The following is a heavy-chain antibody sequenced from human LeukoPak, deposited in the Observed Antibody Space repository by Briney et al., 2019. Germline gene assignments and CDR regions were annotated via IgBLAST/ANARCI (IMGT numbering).Heavy chain of an antibody. V-gene: IGHV3-23*01. D-gene: IGHD1-1*01. CDR3: AKGFWKYLDY. CDR2: IGGSNSLT. Sequence: PGGSLRLSCAASGFTFNTYAMSWVRQAPGKGPEWVSGIGGSNSLTFYTDSVKGRFTISRDNSKNTVYLQMNSLTAEDTAVYYCAKGFWKYLDYWGQGTLVTVSS. J-gene: IGHJ4*02. CDR1: GFTFNTYA.